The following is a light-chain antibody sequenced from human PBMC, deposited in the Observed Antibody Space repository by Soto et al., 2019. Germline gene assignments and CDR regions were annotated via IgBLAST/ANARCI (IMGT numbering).Light chain of an antibody. CDR1: QSVSSN. J-gene: IGKJ4*01. CDR3: QQYNNWPLLT. CDR2: GAS. V-gene: IGKV3-15*01. Sequence: EIVMTQSPATLSVSPGERATLSCRASQSVSSNLAWYQQKPGQAPRLLIYGASTRATGIPARFSGSVSGTEFTLTISSLQSEDFAVYYCQQYNNWPLLTFGGGTKVQIK.